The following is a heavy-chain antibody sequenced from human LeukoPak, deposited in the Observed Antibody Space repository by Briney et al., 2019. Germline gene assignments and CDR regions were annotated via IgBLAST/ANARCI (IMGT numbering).Heavy chain of an antibody. D-gene: IGHD3-10*01. Sequence: ASVKVSCKASGYTFTGYYMHWVRQAPGQGLEWMGWINPNSGGRNYAQKFQGRVTMTRDTSINTAYVEVSGLRYDDTAVYYCARTPSFGSVAFDIWGQGTMVTVSS. CDR3: ARTPSFGSVAFDI. CDR2: INPNSGGR. CDR1: GYTFTGYY. V-gene: IGHV1-2*02. J-gene: IGHJ3*02.